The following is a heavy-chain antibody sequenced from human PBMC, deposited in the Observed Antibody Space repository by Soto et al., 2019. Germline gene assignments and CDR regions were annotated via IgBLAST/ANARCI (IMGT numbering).Heavy chain of an antibody. Sequence: GGSLRLSCAASGFTFSSYAMSWVRQAPGKGLEWVSAISGSGGSTYYADSVKGRFTISRDNSKNTLYLQMNSLRAEDTAVYYCAKDFSGGSWYESPFDYWGQGTLVTVSS. CDR2: ISGSGGST. CDR1: GFTFSSYA. CDR3: AKDFSGGSWYESPFDY. J-gene: IGHJ4*02. D-gene: IGHD6-13*01. V-gene: IGHV3-23*01.